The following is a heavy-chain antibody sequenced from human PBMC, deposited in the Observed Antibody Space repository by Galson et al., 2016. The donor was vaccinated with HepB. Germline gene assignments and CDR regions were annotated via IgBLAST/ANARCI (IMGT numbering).Heavy chain of an antibody. D-gene: IGHD2-21*02. CDR2: IYLGDSDT. CDR1: GYCFSRYW. V-gene: IGHV5-51*01. Sequence: QSGAEVKKPGESLRISCKGSGYCFSRYWIGWVRQMPGKGLEWMGIIYLGDSDTRYNPSFQDQVTISADKSISTAYLQWSSLKASDTAIYYCTLARGVCPSGCCYGVDVWGQGTTVTVSS. CDR3: TLARGVCPSGCCYGVDV. J-gene: IGHJ6*02.